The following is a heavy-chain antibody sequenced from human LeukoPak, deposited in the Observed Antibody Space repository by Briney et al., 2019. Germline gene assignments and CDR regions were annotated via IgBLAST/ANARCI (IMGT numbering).Heavy chain of an antibody. J-gene: IGHJ4*02. CDR1: GYSFSSNNY. D-gene: IGHD3-22*01. CDR3: ARNSGYSDLNY. V-gene: IGHV4-4*02. CDR2: IYRSGAT. Sequence: SETLSLTCAVSGYSFSSNNYSTWVRRPPGKGLEWIGEIYRSGATNYNPSLKSRVTVSQDKSKNQFSLKLNSVTAADTAIYYCARNSGYSDLNYWGQGVLVTVSS.